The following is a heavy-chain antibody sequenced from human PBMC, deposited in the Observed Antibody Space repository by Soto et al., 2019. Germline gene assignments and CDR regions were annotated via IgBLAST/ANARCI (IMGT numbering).Heavy chain of an antibody. Sequence: QEQLVESVGDVVQPGRSLRLSCAASGFTFNSNAMHWVRQAPGKGLAWVAVISYDGRVQQYTVSVKGRFTISRDYFKSILFLQMNSLRDEYTALYYCARDKIQGAPDYRDSWGQGTVVTVSS. J-gene: IGHJ4*02. CDR2: ISYDGRVQ. V-gene: IGHV3-30*04. CDR1: GFTFNSNA. CDR3: ARDKIQGAPDYRDS.